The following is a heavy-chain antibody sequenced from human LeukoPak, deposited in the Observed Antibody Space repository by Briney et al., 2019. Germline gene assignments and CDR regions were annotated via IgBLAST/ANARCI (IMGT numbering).Heavy chain of an antibody. V-gene: IGHV4-34*01. J-gene: IGHJ3*02. CDR3: ARGQKDLMITFWWDDAFDI. Sequence: SETLSLTCAVYGGSFSGYYWSWIRQPPGKGLEWIGEINHSGSTNYNPSLKSRVTISVDTSKNQFSLKLSSVTAADTAVYYCARGQKDLMITFWWDDAFDIWGQGTMVTVSS. CDR1: GGSFSGYY. CDR2: INHSGST. D-gene: IGHD3-16*01.